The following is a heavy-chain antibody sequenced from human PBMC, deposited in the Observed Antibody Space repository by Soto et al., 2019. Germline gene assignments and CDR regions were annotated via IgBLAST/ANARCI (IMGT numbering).Heavy chain of an antibody. Sequence: QVQLVESGGGVVQPGRSLRLSCAASGFTFSSYAMHWVRQAPGKGLEWVAVISYDGSNKYYADSVKGRFTISRDNSKNTLYLQVNSLRAEDTAVYYCARGVAAAGMGYYYGMDVWGQGTTVTVSS. V-gene: IGHV3-30-3*01. CDR2: ISYDGSNK. D-gene: IGHD6-13*01. CDR1: GFTFSSYA. J-gene: IGHJ6*02. CDR3: ARGVAAAGMGYYYGMDV.